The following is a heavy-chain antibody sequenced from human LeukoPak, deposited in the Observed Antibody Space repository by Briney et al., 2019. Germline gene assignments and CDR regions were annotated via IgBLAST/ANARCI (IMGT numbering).Heavy chain of an antibody. CDR2: INPNSGGT. J-gene: IGHJ4*02. CDR3: ARPPAMIVVVMTFYY. Sequence: ASVKVSCKASGGTFSSYAISWVRQAPGQGLEWMGWINPNSGGTNYAQKFQGRVTMTRDTSISTAYMELSRLRSDDTAVYYCARPPAMIVVVMTFYYWGQGTLVTVSS. V-gene: IGHV1-2*02. D-gene: IGHD3-22*01. CDR1: GGTFSSYA.